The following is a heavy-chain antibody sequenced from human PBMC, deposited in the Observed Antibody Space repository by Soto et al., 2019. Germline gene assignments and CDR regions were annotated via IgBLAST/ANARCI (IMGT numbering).Heavy chain of an antibody. CDR3: VRDQDSRGYSVFNH. Sequence: SETLSLTCTVSGGSISSYYWSWIRQPPGKGLEWIGYIYYSGSTTYADSVKGRFTISRDNAKNTLYLQMNSLRAEDTAVYFCVRDQDSRGYSVFNHWGQGAQVTVSS. CDR1: GGSISSYY. D-gene: IGHD3-22*01. CDR2: IYYSGST. J-gene: IGHJ4*02. V-gene: IGHV4-59*12.